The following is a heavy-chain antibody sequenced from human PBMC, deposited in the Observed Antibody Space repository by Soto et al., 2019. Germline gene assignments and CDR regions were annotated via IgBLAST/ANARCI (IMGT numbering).Heavy chain of an antibody. CDR3: ATVDHVRGYCSGGSCYYFDY. Sequence: ASVKVSCKVSGYTLTELSMHWVRQAPGKGLEWMGGFDPEGGETIYAQKFQGRVTMTEDTSTDTAYMELSSLRSEDTAVYYCATVDHVRGYCSGGSCYYFDYWGQGTLVTVSS. CDR1: GYTLTELS. J-gene: IGHJ4*02. D-gene: IGHD2-15*01. V-gene: IGHV1-24*01. CDR2: FDPEGGET.